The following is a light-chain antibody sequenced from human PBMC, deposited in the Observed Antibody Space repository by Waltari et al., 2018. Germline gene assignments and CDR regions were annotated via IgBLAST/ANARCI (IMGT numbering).Light chain of an antibody. CDR2: EVS. V-gene: IGLV2-8*01. CDR1: SSDVGGSNY. CDR3: SSYAGRNNLGV. Sequence: QSALTQPPSASGSPGQSVTISCTGTSSDVGGSNYVSWYQQHPGEAPKLMIYEVSKRPSGVPGRFSGSKSGNTASLTVSGLQAEDEADYCCSSYAGRNNLGVFGGGTKLTVL. J-gene: IGLJ3*02.